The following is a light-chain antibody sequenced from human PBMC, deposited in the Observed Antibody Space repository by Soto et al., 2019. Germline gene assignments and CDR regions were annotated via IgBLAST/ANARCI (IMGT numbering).Light chain of an antibody. CDR1: QSVSSS. Sequence: EIVLIQSPATLSLSPGERATLSCRASQSVSSSLAWYQQNPGQAPRLLIFDAFNRATGIPVRFSGSGSGTDFTLTISSLEPEDFTVYYCQQHSNWPLTFGGGTKVDIK. V-gene: IGKV3-11*01. CDR3: QQHSNWPLT. CDR2: DAF. J-gene: IGKJ4*01.